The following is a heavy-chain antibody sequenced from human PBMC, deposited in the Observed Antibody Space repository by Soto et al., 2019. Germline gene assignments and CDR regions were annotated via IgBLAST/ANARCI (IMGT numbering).Heavy chain of an antibody. CDR2: IIPIFGTA. Sequence: QVQLVQSGAEVKKPGSSVKVSCKASGGTFSSYAISWVRQAPGQGLEWMGGIIPIFGTANYAQKFQGRVTITADESTSTAYVELRSLRSEDTAVYYCARVLDSNGFDDAFDIWGQGTMVTVSS. CDR3: ARVLDSNGFDDAFDI. V-gene: IGHV1-69*01. D-gene: IGHD3-22*01. J-gene: IGHJ3*02. CDR1: GGTFSSYA.